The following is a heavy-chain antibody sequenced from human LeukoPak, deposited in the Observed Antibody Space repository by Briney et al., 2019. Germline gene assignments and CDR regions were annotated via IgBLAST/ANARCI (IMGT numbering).Heavy chain of an antibody. CDR3: AGEVDCSSTSCYNEGWFDP. Sequence: GGSLRLSCAASGFTFSDYYMSWIRQAPGKGLEWVSYISSSGSTIYYADSVKGRFTISRDNAKNSLYLQMNSLRAEDTAVYYCAGEVDCSSTSCYNEGWFDPWGQGTLVTVSS. CDR1: GFTFSDYY. CDR2: ISSSGSTI. J-gene: IGHJ5*02. V-gene: IGHV3-11*04. D-gene: IGHD2-2*02.